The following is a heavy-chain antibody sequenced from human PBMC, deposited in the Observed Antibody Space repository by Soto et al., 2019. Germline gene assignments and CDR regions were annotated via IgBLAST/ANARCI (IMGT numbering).Heavy chain of an antibody. CDR2: IFYSGST. V-gene: IGHV4-31*03. CDR1: GGSISSGGYY. J-gene: IGHJ1*01. Sequence: SETLSLTCTVSGGSISSGGYYWSWIRQHPGKGLEWIGYIFYSGSTYYNPSLKSRVTISVDTSKNLFSLKLSFVIAADTAVFYCARAPGILTGYYGGEYFQHWGQGTLVTVSS. D-gene: IGHD3-9*01. CDR3: ARAPGILTGYYGGEYFQH.